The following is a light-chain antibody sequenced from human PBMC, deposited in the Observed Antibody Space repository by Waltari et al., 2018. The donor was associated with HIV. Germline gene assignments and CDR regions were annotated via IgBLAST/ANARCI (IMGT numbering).Light chain of an antibody. V-gene: IGKV1-27*01. CDR1: QGIRNY. CDR3: QKYNSAPPFT. J-gene: IGKJ3*01. CDR2: RAD. Sequence: DIQMTQSPSSLSASVGDRVTITCRASQGIRNYLAWYQHKPGLVPELLIYRADTLQSGVPSRFSGSGSGTDFTLTISSLQPEDVATYYCQKYNSAPPFTVGPGSKVDIK.